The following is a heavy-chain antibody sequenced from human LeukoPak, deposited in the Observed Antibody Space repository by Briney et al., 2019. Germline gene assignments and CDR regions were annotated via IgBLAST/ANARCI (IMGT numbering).Heavy chain of an antibody. CDR3: AREGPGAFDI. J-gene: IGHJ3*02. CDR2: IYTSGST. CDR1: GYSISSGYY. V-gene: IGHV4-61*02. Sequence: PSETLSLTCAVSGYSISSGYYWGWIRQPAGKGLEWIGRIYTSGSTNYNPSLKSRVTISVDTSKNQFSLKLSSVTAADTAVYYCAREGPGAFDIWGQGTMVTVSS.